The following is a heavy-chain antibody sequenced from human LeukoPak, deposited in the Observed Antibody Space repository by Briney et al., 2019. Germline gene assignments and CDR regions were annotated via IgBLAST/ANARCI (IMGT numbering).Heavy chain of an antibody. CDR1: GGSISSGGYY. D-gene: IGHD6-19*01. V-gene: IGHV4-31*03. CDR3: ARETVAAPLLGNWFDP. J-gene: IGHJ5*02. Sequence: SETLSLTCTVSGGSISSGGYYWSWIRQHPGKGLEWIGYIYYSGSTYYNPSLKSRVTISVDTSKNQFSLKLSSVTAADTAVYYCARETVAAPLLGNWFDPWGQGTLATVSS. CDR2: IYYSGST.